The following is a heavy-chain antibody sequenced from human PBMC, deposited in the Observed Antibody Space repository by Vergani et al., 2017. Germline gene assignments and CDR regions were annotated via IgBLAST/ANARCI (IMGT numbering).Heavy chain of an antibody. Sequence: QVQLQESGPGLVKPSETLSLTGTVSGGSISSYYWSWIRQPPGKGLEWIGYIYYSGSTNYNPSLKSRVTISVDTSKNQFSLKLSSVTAADTAVYYCARARWYCSSTSCYTRWFDPWGQGTLVTVSS. J-gene: IGHJ5*02. V-gene: IGHV4-59*01. CDR2: IYYSGST. D-gene: IGHD2-2*02. CDR1: GGSISSYY. CDR3: ARARWYCSSTSCYTRWFDP.